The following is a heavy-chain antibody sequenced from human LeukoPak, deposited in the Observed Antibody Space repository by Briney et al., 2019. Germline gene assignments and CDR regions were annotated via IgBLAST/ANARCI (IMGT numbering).Heavy chain of an antibody. CDR3: ATIVATLEIDY. D-gene: IGHD5-12*01. Sequence: GGSLRLSCAASGFTFSSYSMNWVRQAPGKGLEWVSSSSSSSSYIYYADSVKDRFTISRDNAKNSLYLQMNSLRAEDTAVYYCATIVATLEIDYWGQGTLVTVSS. V-gene: IGHV3-21*01. CDR2: SSSSSSYI. CDR1: GFTFSSYS. J-gene: IGHJ4*02.